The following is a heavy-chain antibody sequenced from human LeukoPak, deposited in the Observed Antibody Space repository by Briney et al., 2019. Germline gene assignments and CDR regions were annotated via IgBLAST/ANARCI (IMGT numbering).Heavy chain of an antibody. Sequence: ASVKVSCKASGYTFTGYYMHWVRQAPGQGLEWMGWINPNSGGTNYAQKFQGRVTMTRDTSISTAYMELSRLRSDDTAVYYCARPSSEYDYVWGSYRYTYYFDYWGQGTLVTVSS. CDR3: ARPSSEYDYVWGSYRYTYYFDY. CDR1: GYTFTGYY. CDR2: INPNSGGT. J-gene: IGHJ4*02. D-gene: IGHD3-16*02. V-gene: IGHV1-2*02.